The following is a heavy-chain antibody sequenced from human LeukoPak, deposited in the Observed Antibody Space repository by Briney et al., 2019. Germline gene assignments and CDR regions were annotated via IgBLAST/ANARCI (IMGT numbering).Heavy chain of an antibody. D-gene: IGHD6-19*01. CDR2: ISSSSSYI. CDR1: GFTFSTYN. J-gene: IGHJ4*02. CDR3: AALAVAGTVIFDY. V-gene: IGHV3-21*01. Sequence: PGGSLRLSCAASGFTFSTYNMNWVRQAPGKGLEWASSISSSSSYIYYADSVKGRFTISRDNAKNSLYLQMNSLRAEDTAVYYCAALAVAGTVIFDYWGQGTLVTVSS.